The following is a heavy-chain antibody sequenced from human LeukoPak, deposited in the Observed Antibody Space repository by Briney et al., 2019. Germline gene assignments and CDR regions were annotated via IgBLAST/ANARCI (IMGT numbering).Heavy chain of an antibody. CDR1: GFTFSDYY. Sequence: GGSLRLSCAASGFTFSDYYMDWVRQAPGKGLEWVGRTRNKANSYTTEYAASVKGRFTISRDDSKNSLYLQMNSLKTEDTAVYYCAKYTIPAADPFFDYWGQGTLVTVSS. D-gene: IGHD6-13*01. CDR2: TRNKANSYTT. J-gene: IGHJ4*02. CDR3: AKYTIPAADPFFDY. V-gene: IGHV3-72*01.